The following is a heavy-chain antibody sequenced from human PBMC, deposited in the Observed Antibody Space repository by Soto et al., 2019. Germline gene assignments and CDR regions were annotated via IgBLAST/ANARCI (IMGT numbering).Heavy chain of an antibody. V-gene: IGHV1-18*01. CDR3: ASALGESGYAGMDD. CDR2: ISPDNGNT. CDR1: GYTFTIYG. Sequence: QVQLVQSGGEVKKPGASVKVSCKASGYTFTIYGINWVRQAPGQGLEWMGWISPDNGNTSYAQKLQGRVTMTTNTSTSTAYTELRSLSSDDSAVYYVASALGESGYAGMDDWGQGTMVTVSS. D-gene: IGHD5-12*01. J-gene: IGHJ4*02.